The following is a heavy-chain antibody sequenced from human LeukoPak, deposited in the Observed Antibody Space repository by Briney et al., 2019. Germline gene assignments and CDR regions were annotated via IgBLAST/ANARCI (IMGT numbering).Heavy chain of an antibody. V-gene: IGHV1-69*13. CDR2: IIPIFGTA. Sequence: SVKVSCKASGGTFSSYAISWVRQAPGQGLEWMGGIIPIFGTANYAQKFQGRVTITADESTSTAYMELSSLRSEDTAVYYCARAKLGYCSSTSCYTWFDPWGQGTLVTVSS. CDR3: ARAKLGYCSSTSCYTWFDP. D-gene: IGHD2-2*02. CDR1: GGTFSSYA. J-gene: IGHJ5*02.